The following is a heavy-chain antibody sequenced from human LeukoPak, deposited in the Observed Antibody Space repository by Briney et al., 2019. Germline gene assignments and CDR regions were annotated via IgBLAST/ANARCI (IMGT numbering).Heavy chain of an antibody. Sequence: GSLRLSCAASGFTFSDYYMSWIRQAPGKGLEWVSYISSSSSYTNYADSVKGRFTISRDNAKNSLYLQMNSLRAEDTAVYYCATGQSHSSGWYYFDYWGQGTLVTVSS. D-gene: IGHD6-19*01. V-gene: IGHV3-11*06. CDR2: ISSSSSYT. CDR3: ATGQSHSSGWYYFDY. CDR1: GFTFSDYY. J-gene: IGHJ4*02.